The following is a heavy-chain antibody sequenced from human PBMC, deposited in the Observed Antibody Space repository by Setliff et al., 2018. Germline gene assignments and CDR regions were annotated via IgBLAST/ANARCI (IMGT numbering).Heavy chain of an antibody. CDR2: FDPEDGET. D-gene: IGHD5-18*01. CDR3: ATGSPDSYGLGYYYYYYMDV. CDR1: GYTLTELS. J-gene: IGHJ6*03. V-gene: IGHV1-24*01. Sequence: ASVKVSCKVSGYTLTELSMHWVRQAPGKGLEWMGGFDPEDGETIYAQKFQGRVTMTEDTSTDTAYMELSSLRSEDTAVYYCATGSPDSYGLGYYYYYYMDVWGKGTTVTGS.